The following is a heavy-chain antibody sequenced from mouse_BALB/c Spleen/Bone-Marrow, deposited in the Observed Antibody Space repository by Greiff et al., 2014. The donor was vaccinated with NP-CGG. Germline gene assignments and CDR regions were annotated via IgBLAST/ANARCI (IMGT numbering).Heavy chain of an antibody. J-gene: IGHJ4*01. V-gene: IGHV1-4*01. CDR3: AYGNYGYAMDY. CDR1: GYTFTSYT. CDR2: INPSSGYT. D-gene: IGHD2-10*02. Sequence: QVQLQQSGAELARPGASVKMSCKASGYTFTSYTMHWVKQRPGQGLEWIGYINPSSGYTNYNQKFKDKATLTADKSSSTAYMQLSSLTSEDSAVYYCAYGNYGYAMDYWGQGTSVTVFS.